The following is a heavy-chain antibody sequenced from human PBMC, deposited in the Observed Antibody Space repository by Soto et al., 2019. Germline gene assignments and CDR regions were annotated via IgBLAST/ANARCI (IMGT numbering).Heavy chain of an antibody. D-gene: IGHD3-10*01. CDR3: AREGEKLWFGEFFV. CDR2: IKQDGSEK. J-gene: IGHJ4*02. V-gene: IGHV3-7*05. Sequence: EVQLVESGGGLVQPGGSLRLSCAASGFTFSSYWMSWVRQAPGKGLEWVANIKQDGSEKYYVDSVKGRFTISRDNAKNSLYLQINSLRAEDTAVYYCAREGEKLWFGEFFVWGQGTLVTVSS. CDR1: GFTFSSYW.